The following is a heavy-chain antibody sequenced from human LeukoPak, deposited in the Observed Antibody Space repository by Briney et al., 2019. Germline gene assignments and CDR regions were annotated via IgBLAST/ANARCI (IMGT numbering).Heavy chain of an antibody. D-gene: IGHD3-10*01. CDR1: GGSFSGYY. CDR3: ARGPYGSGTYYNIFDY. CDR2: INHSGST. V-gene: IGHV4-34*01. Sequence: PSETLSLTCAVYGGSFSGYYWSWIRQPPGKGLEWIGEINHSGSTNYNPSLKSRVTISVDTSKNQFSLKLTSVTAADTAVYFCARGPYGSGTYYNIFDYWGQGILVTVSS. J-gene: IGHJ4*02.